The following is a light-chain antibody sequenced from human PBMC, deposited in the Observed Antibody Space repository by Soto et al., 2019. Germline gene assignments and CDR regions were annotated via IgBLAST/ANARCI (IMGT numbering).Light chain of an antibody. CDR3: CSYASRRTFV. J-gene: IGLJ1*01. CDR1: SSDVGSYNL. Sequence: QSVLTQPASVSGSPGQSITISYTGTSSDVGSYNLVSWYQQYPGKAPKLIIYEVSKRPSGVSNRFSGSKSGNTASLTISGLQAEDEADYYCCSYASRRTFVFGTGTKVTVL. CDR2: EVS. V-gene: IGLV2-23*02.